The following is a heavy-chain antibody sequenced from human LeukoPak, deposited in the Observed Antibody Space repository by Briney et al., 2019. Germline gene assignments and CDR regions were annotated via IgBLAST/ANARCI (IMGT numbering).Heavy chain of an antibody. Sequence: PGGSLRLSCAASGFTFSSYWMSWVRQAPGKGLEWVANIKQDGSEKYYVHSLKGRLHISRDNAKNSLYLQMTSLRAEDTAVYYCARDRGSIAVGGRPDVFDIWGQGTMVTVSS. CDR2: IKQDGSEK. V-gene: IGHV3-7*01. D-gene: IGHD6-19*01. CDR3: ARDRGSIAVGGRPDVFDI. J-gene: IGHJ3*02. CDR1: GFTFSSYW.